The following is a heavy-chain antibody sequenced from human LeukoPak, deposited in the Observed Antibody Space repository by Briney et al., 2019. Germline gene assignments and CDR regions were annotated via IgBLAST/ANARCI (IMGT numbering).Heavy chain of an antibody. CDR3: TTDDSSPWGTDGMDV. Sequence: GGSPRLSCAASGFTFNNAWMSWVRQAPGKGLEWVGRIRSKTDGGTTDYAAPVKGRFTISRDDSKNTVYLQMNSLKTEDTAVYYCTTDDSSPWGTDGMDVWGKGTTVTVSS. J-gene: IGHJ6*04. D-gene: IGHD6-19*01. CDR1: GFTFNNAW. V-gene: IGHV3-15*01. CDR2: IRSKTDGGTT.